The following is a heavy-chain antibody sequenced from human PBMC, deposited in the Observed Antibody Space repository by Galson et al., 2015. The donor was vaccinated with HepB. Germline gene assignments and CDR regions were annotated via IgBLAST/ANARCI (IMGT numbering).Heavy chain of an antibody. D-gene: IGHD3-10*01. CDR1: GGSFRSYA. J-gene: IGHJ4*02. CDR2: IIPLFGTT. V-gene: IGHV1-69*13. CDR3: ARHGVRGELGPVFFDF. Sequence: SVKVSCKASGGSFRSYAISWVRQAPGQGLEWMGGIIPLFGTTNYAQTFQARVTITADESTSTAYMELSSLRSEDTAVYYCARHGVRGELGPVFFDFWGQGTLVTVSS.